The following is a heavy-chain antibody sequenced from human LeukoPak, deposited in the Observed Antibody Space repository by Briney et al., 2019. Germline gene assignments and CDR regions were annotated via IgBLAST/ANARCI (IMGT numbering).Heavy chain of an antibody. CDR3: ARDLIVVVPAAIGTGYYYYYGMDV. Sequence: PGGSLRLSCAASGFTFSSYAMHWVRQAPGKGLEWVAVISYDGSNKYYADSVKGRFTISRDNSKNTLYLQMNSLRAEDTAVYYCARDLIVVVPAAIGTGYYYYYGMDVRGQGTTVTVSS. CDR2: ISYDGSNK. J-gene: IGHJ6*02. V-gene: IGHV3-30-3*01. D-gene: IGHD2-2*01. CDR1: GFTFSSYA.